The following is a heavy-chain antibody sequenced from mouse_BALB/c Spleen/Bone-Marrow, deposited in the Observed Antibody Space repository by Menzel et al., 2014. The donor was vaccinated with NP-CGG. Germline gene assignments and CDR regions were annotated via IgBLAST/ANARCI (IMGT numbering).Heavy chain of an antibody. CDR2: ISSGSSPI. J-gene: IGHJ2*01. D-gene: IGHD4-1*01. Sequence: DVMLVESGGGLVQPGGSRKLSCAASGFTFSSFGMHWVRQAPEKGLEWVAYISSGSSPIFYADTVKGRFTISRDNPKNTLFLQMTSLRSEDTAIYHCTRGGNWEDFDYWGQGTTLTVSS. CDR3: TRGGNWEDFDY. V-gene: IGHV5-17*02. CDR1: GFTFSSFG.